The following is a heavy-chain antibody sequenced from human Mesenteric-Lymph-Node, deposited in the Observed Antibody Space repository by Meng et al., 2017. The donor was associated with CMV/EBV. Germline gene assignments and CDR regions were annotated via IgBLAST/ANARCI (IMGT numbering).Heavy chain of an antibody. J-gene: IGHJ4*02. CDR2: IYYSGST. CDR1: GGSISSYY. V-gene: IGHV4-59*01. Sequence: SETLSLTCTVSGGSISSYYWSWIRQPPGKGLEWIGYIYYSGSTNYNPSLKSRVTISVDTSKNQFSLKLSSVTAADTAVYYCARAYDSSGYYYPTPLDYWGQGTLVTVSS. D-gene: IGHD3-22*01. CDR3: ARAYDSSGYYYPTPLDY.